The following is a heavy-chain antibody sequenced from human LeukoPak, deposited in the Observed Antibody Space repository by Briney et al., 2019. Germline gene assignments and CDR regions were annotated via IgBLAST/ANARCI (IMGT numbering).Heavy chain of an antibody. CDR3: ARDLTSSGRSHAFDI. J-gene: IGHJ3*02. Sequence: SVKVSCKSSGGTFSSYAISWVRQAPGQGLEWMGRIIPILGIANYAQKFQGRVTITADKSTSTAYMELSSLRSEDTAVYYCARDLTSSGRSHAFDIWGQGTMVTVSS. D-gene: IGHD6-19*01. CDR1: GGTFSSYA. V-gene: IGHV1-69*04. CDR2: IIPILGIA.